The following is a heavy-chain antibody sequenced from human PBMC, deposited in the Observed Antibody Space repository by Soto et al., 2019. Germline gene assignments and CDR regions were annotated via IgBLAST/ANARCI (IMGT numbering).Heavy chain of an antibody. Sequence: EVQLVESGGGLVQPGGSLRLSCAASGVTVSSNYMSWVRQAPGKGLEWVSVIYSGGSTYYADSVKGRFTISRDNSKNTLYLQMNSLRAEDTAVDYCARQGYNYGGGYFDYWGQGTLVTVSS. CDR1: GVTVSSNY. D-gene: IGHD5-18*01. CDR3: ARQGYNYGGGYFDY. V-gene: IGHV3-66*04. J-gene: IGHJ4*02. CDR2: IYSGGST.